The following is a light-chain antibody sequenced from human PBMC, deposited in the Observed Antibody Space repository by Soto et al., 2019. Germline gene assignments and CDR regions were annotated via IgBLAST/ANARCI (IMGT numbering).Light chain of an antibody. CDR1: YSDVGLYDY. V-gene: IGLV2-11*01. J-gene: IGLJ1*01. CDR3: CSYAGTYTYV. CDR2: DVT. Sequence: QSALTQPRSVSGSPGQSVTISCTGTYSDVGLYDYLSWYQQHPGKAPKLILSDVTKRPSGVPDRFSGSKSGNTASLTISGLQAEDEADYYCCSYAGTYTYVFGSGTKLTVL.